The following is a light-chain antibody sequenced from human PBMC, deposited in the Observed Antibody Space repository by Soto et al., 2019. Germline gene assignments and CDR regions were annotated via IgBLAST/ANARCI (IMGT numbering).Light chain of an antibody. CDR3: QQYGIPPQP. V-gene: IGKV3-20*01. J-gene: IGKJ1*01. CDR1: QTVLSSY. Sequence: EIVLTQSPGTLSLSPGEPVTLSCRASQTVLSSYVAWYQQKPGQAPRLLIYGASSSATGIPDRFSGGGSGTDFTRHISRLEHDDFGIYYCQQYGIPPQPFGQGTKVEIK. CDR2: GAS.